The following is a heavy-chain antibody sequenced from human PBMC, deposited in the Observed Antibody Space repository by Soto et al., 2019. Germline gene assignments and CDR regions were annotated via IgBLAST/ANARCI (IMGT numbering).Heavy chain of an antibody. D-gene: IGHD1-7*01. CDR1: GGSISSYY. Sequence: SETLSLTCTVSGGSISSYYWSWIRQPPGKGLEWIRYIYYSGSTNYNPSLKSRVTISVDTSKNQFSLKLSSVTAADTAVYYCARDPLELGFDDAFDIWGQGTMVTVSS. V-gene: IGHV4-59*01. CDR2: IYYSGST. CDR3: ARDPLELGFDDAFDI. J-gene: IGHJ3*02.